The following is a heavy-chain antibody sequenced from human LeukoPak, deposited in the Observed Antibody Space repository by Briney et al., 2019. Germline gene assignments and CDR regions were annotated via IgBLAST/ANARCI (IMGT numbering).Heavy chain of an antibody. Sequence: GGSLRLSCAASGFNFIVYAMSWVRQTPGKGLEWVSAISGSGASTYYADSVKGRFTISRDNSKNTLYLQMNSLRAEDTPVYYCAKGLYSSPFDPWGQGTLVTVSS. CDR2: ISGSGAST. V-gene: IGHV3-23*01. D-gene: IGHD6-19*01. CDR3: AKGLYSSPFDP. CDR1: GFNFIVYA. J-gene: IGHJ5*02.